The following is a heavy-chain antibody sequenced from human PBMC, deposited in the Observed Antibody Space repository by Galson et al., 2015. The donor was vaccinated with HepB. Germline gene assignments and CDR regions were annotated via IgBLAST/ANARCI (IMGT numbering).Heavy chain of an antibody. Sequence: SVKVSCKASGYTFTSYAMHWVRQAPGQRLEWMGWINAGNGNTKYSQKFQGRVTMTRNTSISTAYMELSSLRSEDTAVYYCARGGWWQWLAQLYYYYYYYMDVWGKGTTVTVSS. CDR2: INAGNGNT. J-gene: IGHJ6*03. V-gene: IGHV1-3*01. CDR3: ARGGWWQWLAQLYYYYYYYMDV. CDR1: GYTFTSYA. D-gene: IGHD6-19*01.